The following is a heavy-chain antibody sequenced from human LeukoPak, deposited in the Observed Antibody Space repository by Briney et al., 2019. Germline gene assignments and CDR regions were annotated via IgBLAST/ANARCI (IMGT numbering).Heavy chain of an antibody. V-gene: IGHV3-66*01. J-gene: IGHJ4*02. CDR1: GITVSSNY. CDR3: ARVESERSGWYNFDY. CDR2: IHTDGNT. Sequence: PGGSLRLSCVAAGITVSSNYMSWVRQVPGRGLEWVSTIHTDGNTNYAESVKGRFIISRDDSKNTLHVQMNSLRAEDTAVYYCARVESERSGWYNFDYWGQGTLVTVSS. D-gene: IGHD6-19*01.